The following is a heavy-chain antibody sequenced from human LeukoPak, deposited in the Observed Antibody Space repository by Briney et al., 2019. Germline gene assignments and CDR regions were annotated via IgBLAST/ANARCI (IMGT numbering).Heavy chain of an antibody. Sequence: GGSLRLSCAASGFTFSSYSMNWVRQAPGKGLEWVSYISSSSSTIYYADSVKGRFTISRDNAKNSLYLQMNSLRAEDTAVYYCARSGTPDLYYYYMDVWGKGTTVTVSS. J-gene: IGHJ6*03. V-gene: IGHV3-48*01. D-gene: IGHD1-1*01. CDR3: ARSGTPDLYYYYMDV. CDR2: ISSSSSTI. CDR1: GFTFSSYS.